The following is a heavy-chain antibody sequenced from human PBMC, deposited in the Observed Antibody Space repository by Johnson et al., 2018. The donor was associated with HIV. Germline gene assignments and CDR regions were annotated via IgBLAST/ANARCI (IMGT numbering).Heavy chain of an antibody. V-gene: IGHV3-11*04. J-gene: IGHJ3*01. CDR2: ISRSGTTI. D-gene: IGHD3-16*01. CDR1: GFPFSDYN. Sequence: VQLVESGGGLVTPGGSLRLSCATYGFPFSDYNMNWIRQAPGKGLEWISYISRSGTTIYYADSVKGRFTISRDNAKSSLSLQMNSLRAEDTAVYYCARESRIWAWGQGTMVTVSS. CDR3: ARESRIWA.